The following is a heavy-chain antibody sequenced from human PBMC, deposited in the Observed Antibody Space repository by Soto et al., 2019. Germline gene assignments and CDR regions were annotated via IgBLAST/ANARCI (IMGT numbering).Heavy chain of an antibody. D-gene: IGHD3-9*01. CDR1: GYTFTGYY. CDR3: ARGRIRYFDWLGVDY. Sequence: ASVKVSCKASGYTFTGYYMHWVRQAPGQGLERMGWINPNSGGTNYAQKFQGRVTMTRDTSISTAYMELSRLRSDDTAVYYCARGRIRYFDWLGVDYWGQGTLVTVSS. V-gene: IGHV1-2*02. CDR2: INPNSGGT. J-gene: IGHJ4*02.